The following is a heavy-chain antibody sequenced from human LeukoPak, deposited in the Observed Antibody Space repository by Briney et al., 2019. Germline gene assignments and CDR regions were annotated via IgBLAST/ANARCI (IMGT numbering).Heavy chain of an antibody. CDR2: FDPEDGET. V-gene: IGHV1-24*01. CDR1: GYTLTELS. Sequence: ASVKVSCKVSGYTLTELSMHWVRQAPGKGLEWMGGFDPEDGETIYAQKFQGRVTMTEDTSTDTAYMELSSLRSGDTAVYYCATAQGAVYSGSPYAFDIWGQGTMVTVSS. J-gene: IGHJ3*02. CDR3: ATAQGAVYSGSPYAFDI. D-gene: IGHD1-26*01.